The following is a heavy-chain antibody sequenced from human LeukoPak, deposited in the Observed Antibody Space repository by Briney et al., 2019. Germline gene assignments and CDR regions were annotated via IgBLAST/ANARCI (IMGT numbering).Heavy chain of an antibody. Sequence: GGSLRLSCAASGFTFSSYAMHWVRQAPGKGLGWVAVISYDGSNKYYADSVKGRFTISRDNSKNTLYLQMNSLRAEDTAVYYCARDSSSGWYYFDYWGQGTLVTVSS. D-gene: IGHD6-19*01. CDR2: ISYDGSNK. J-gene: IGHJ4*02. CDR3: ARDSSSGWYYFDY. V-gene: IGHV3-30-3*01. CDR1: GFTFSSYA.